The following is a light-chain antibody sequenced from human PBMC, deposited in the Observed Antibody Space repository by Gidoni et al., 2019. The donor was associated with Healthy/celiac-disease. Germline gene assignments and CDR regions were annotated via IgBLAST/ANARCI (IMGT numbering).Light chain of an antibody. J-gene: IGKJ2*04. CDR3: QQYNSYSGS. V-gene: IGKV1-5*03. Sequence: IQMTQSPSTLSASVGDRVTITCRASQSISSWLAWYQQKPGKAPKLLIYKASSLESGVPSRFSGSGSVTEFTLTISSLQPDDFATYYCQQYNSYSGSFGQGTKLEIK. CDR2: KAS. CDR1: QSISSW.